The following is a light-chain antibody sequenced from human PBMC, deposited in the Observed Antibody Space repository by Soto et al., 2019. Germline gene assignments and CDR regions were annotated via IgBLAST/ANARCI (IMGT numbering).Light chain of an antibody. CDR2: GAS. CDR3: QQSYSRPRT. V-gene: IGKV3-15*01. Sequence: EIVMTQSPATLSVSPGERATLSCRASQSVSSNLAWYQQKPGKAPRLLIYGASTRATGIPARCSGSGSGTDFTLTISRLEPEDFALYYCQQSYSRPRTFGQGTKVDI. CDR1: QSVSSN. J-gene: IGKJ1*01.